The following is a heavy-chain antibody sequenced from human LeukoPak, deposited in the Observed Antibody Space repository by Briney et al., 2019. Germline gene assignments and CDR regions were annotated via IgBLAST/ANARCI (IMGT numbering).Heavy chain of an antibody. Sequence: SETLSLTCTVSGGSISSSSYYWGWIRQPPGKGLEWIGSIYYSGSTYYNPSLKSRVTISVDTSKNQFSLKLSSVTAADTAVYYCARGHRTHYYGSESYRRWFDPWGQGTLVTVSS. CDR1: GGSISSSSYY. V-gene: IGHV4-39*07. CDR2: IYYSGST. D-gene: IGHD3-10*01. CDR3: ARGHRTHYYGSESYRRWFDP. J-gene: IGHJ5*02.